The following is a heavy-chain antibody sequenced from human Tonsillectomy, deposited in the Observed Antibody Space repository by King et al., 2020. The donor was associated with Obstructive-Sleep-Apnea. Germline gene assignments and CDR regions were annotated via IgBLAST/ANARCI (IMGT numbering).Heavy chain of an antibody. CDR1: GFTFSNYY. Sequence: VQLVESGGGLVKPGGSLRLSCAASGFTFSNYYMSWIRQAPGKGLEWVSYISSSTSYTNYADSVKGRFTISRDNAKNSLYLQMNSLRAEDTAVYYCAREGGVRQYDFWSGYQWDYWGQGTLVTVSS. J-gene: IGHJ4*02. CDR2: ISSSTSYT. V-gene: IGHV3-11*06. D-gene: IGHD3-3*01. CDR3: AREGGVRQYDFWSGYQWDY.